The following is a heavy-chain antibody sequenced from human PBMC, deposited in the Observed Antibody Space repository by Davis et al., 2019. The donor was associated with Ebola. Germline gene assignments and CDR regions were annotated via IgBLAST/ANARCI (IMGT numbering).Heavy chain of an antibody. V-gene: IGHV3-30*18. CDR3: AKGDTAMVIGWGYMDV. J-gene: IGHJ6*02. CDR1: GFTFSSYG. D-gene: IGHD5-18*01. CDR2: ISYDGSNK. Sequence: GESLKISCAASGFTFSSYGMHWVRQAPGKGLEWVAVISYDGSNKYYADSVKGRFTISRDNSKNTLYLQMNSLRAEETAVYYCAKGDTAMVIGWGYMDVWGQGTTVTVSS.